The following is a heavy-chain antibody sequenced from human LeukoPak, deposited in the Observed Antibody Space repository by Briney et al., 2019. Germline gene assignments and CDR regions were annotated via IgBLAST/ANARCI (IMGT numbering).Heavy chain of an antibody. D-gene: IGHD7-27*01. Sequence: SETLSLTCTVSGGSISSSSYYWGWIRQPPGKGLEWIGTFYYSGSTYYNPSLKSRVTISVDTSKNQFSLKLSSVTAADTAVYYCARNHQAHWGSYWYFDLWGRGTLVSVYS. CDR1: GGSISSSSYY. J-gene: IGHJ2*01. CDR2: FYYSGST. V-gene: IGHV4-39*01. CDR3: ARNHQAHWGSYWYFDL.